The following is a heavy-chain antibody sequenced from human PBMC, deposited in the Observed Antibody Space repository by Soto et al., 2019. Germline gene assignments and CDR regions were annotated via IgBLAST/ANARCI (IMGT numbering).Heavy chain of an antibody. V-gene: IGHV4-31*03. J-gene: IGHJ6*03. CDR3: ARGTYYYGSAYYMDV. CDR1: GGSISSGGYY. Sequence: PSETLSLTCTVSGGSISSGGYYWSWIRQHPGKGLEWIGYIYYSGSTYYNPSLKSRVTISVDTSKNQFSLKLSSVTAADTAVYYCARGTYYYGSAYYMDVWGKGTTVTVSS. CDR2: IYYSGST. D-gene: IGHD3-10*01.